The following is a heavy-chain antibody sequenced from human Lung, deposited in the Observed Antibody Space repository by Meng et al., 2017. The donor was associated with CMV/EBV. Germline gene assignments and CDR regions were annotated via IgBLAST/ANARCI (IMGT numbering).Heavy chain of an antibody. J-gene: IGHJ4*02. CDR3: ARLAGGWLPSPFNY. CDR2: INPYSGDT. CDR1: GYTFGANF. V-gene: IGHV1-2*06. Sequence: VHLVESGAAVKPPGDSMTVSCKASGYTFGANFIHWVRQAPGQGPEWMGRINPYSGDTEYAQKFQGRVIMTAGTSINTAYMELTRLRSDDTAVYYCARLAGGWLPSPFNYWGQGTLVTVSS. D-gene: IGHD2-15*01.